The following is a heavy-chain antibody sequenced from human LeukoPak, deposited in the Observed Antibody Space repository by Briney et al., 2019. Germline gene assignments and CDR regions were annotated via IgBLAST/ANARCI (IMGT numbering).Heavy chain of an antibody. CDR3: ARGGVTIYGDYYHGMDV. D-gene: IGHD3-3*01. J-gene: IGHJ6*02. CDR2: IYSGGNT. CDR1: GFTVSSYY. Sequence: PGGSLRLSCAASGFTVSSYYMSWVRQAPGKGLEWVSVIYSGGNTYYADSVKGRFTISRDNSKNTLYLQMNSLRAEDTAVYYCARGGVTIYGDYYHGMDVWGQGTTVTVSS. V-gene: IGHV3-53*01.